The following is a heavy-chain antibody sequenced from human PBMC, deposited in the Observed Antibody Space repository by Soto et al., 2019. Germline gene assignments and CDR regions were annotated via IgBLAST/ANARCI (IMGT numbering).Heavy chain of an antibody. V-gene: IGHV1-69*02. CDR3: ASSYGSGHRAFDY. J-gene: IGHJ4*02. D-gene: IGHD3-10*01. CDR1: GDTFNFYS. CDR2: VNPIVSMS. Sequence: QVQLVQSGAEVKRPGSSVKVSCKASGDTFNFYSINWVRQAPGLGLEWMGRVNPIVSMSNYAQKFQGRVTMTADQSTSTAYMELSSLRSEDTAIYYCASSYGSGHRAFDYWGQGALVTVSS.